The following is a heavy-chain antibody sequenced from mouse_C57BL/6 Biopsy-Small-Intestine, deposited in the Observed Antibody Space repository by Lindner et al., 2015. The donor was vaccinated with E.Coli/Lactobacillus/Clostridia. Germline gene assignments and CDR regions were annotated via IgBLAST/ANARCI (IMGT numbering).Heavy chain of an antibody. Sequence: VQLQESGPELVKPGASVKISCKASGYSFTDFNMNWVKQSSGKSLEWIGIINPNYGTTSYNQKFKGKATLTIDQSSSSAYMQLNSLTSEDSAVYYCARVGYYPFAHWGQGTLVTVS. V-gene: IGHV1-39*01. J-gene: IGHJ3*01. CDR3: ARVGYYPFAH. CDR2: INPNYGTT. CDR1: GYSFTDFN. D-gene: IGHD2-3*01.